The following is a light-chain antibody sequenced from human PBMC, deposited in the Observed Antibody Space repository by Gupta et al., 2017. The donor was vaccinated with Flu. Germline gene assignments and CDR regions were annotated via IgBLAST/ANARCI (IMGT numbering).Light chain of an antibody. CDR2: YAS. Sequence: PSALSASVGDRVTITCRSSQDISNYLVWFQQKPGKGPKYLIYYASTVQSGVPSKFSGSGSGTNFTLTINSLQPDDFATYYCQQEKSFPITFGGGTKVEI. CDR3: QQEKSFPIT. J-gene: IGKJ4*01. V-gene: IGKV1-16*02. CDR1: QDISNY.